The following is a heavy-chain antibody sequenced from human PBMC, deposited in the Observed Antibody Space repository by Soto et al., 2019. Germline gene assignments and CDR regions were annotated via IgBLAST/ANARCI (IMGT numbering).Heavy chain of an antibody. CDR3: ARDLDHGGGSDNWFGP. CDR1: GYIFSNYG. Sequence: QVQLVQSGAEVKKPGASVKVSCKASGYIFSNYGISWVRQAPGQGLEWMGWISTNNGNTNTAQKFQARITMTTDTTTTTAYMERRSLTSDDTAVYYCARDLDHGGGSDNWFGPWGQGTLVTVSS. D-gene: IGHD1-1*01. CDR2: ISTNNGNT. J-gene: IGHJ5*02. V-gene: IGHV1-18*01.